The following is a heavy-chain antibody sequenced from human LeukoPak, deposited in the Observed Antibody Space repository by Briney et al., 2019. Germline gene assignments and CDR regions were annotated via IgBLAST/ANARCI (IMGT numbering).Heavy chain of an antibody. Sequence: SATLSLTCTVSGPSVSGYYWGWVRQPPGKGRGWLGYIYFSWSTNYTPSLESRVTISVDTSKNQFSLKLSYVTAADTDVYYCASGGSSGPVTFDYWGQGTLVTVSS. D-gene: IGHD3-22*01. CDR1: GPSVSGYY. CDR3: ASGGSSGPVTFDY. CDR2: IYFSWST. J-gene: IGHJ4*02. V-gene: IGHV4-59*02.